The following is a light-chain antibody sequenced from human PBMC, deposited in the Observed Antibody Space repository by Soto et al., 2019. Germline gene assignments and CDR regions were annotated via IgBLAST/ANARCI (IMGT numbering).Light chain of an antibody. CDR2: DAS. Sequence: EIVVTQSPGTLSLSPGERATLSCRASQSITSSYLAWYQQRPGQTPRLLIYDASSRATGIPDRFSGSGSGTDFTLTISRLEPEDFAVYYCQQYDNSIYTFGQGTKLEIK. CDR1: QSITSSY. V-gene: IGKV3-20*01. J-gene: IGKJ2*01. CDR3: QQYDNSIYT.